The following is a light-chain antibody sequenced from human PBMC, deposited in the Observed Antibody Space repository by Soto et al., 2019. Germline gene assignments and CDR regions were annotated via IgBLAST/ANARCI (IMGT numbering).Light chain of an antibody. Sequence: DIQMTQSPSTLSASVGDRVTITCRASQDINRWLAWYQQKPGKAPKILIYNADTLESGVPSRFSGSGYGTEFILTISSLQPDDFGTYYCQQYKTYSFGQGTKVDIK. V-gene: IGKV1-5*01. CDR3: QQYKTYS. CDR1: QDINRW. CDR2: NAD. J-gene: IGKJ1*01.